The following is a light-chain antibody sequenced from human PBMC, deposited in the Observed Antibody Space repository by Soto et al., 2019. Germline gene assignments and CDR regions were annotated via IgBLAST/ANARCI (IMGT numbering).Light chain of an antibody. J-gene: IGLJ2*01. V-gene: IGLV4-60*02. CDR1: SGHSTYI. CDR3: EAWESNTQV. Sequence: QSVLTQSSSASASLGSSVKLTCTLSSGHSTYIIAWHQQQPGKAPRYLMKLEGSGGYNKGSGVPDRFSGSSSGADRYLTISNLQFEDEADYYCEAWESNTQVFGGGTKLTVL. CDR2: LEGSGGY.